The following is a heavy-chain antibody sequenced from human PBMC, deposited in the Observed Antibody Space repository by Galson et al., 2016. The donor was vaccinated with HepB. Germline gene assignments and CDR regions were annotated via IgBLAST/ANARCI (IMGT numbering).Heavy chain of an antibody. Sequence: SLRLSCAASGFTFRSYPMHWVRQAPGKGLEWVTVVPYYGNNKYYADSVKGRFTVSRDNSKSTVNLHMNSLRPEDTAVYYCARGTSGSAWGASYFHNYYMDVWGEGTTVTVSS. J-gene: IGHJ6*03. CDR3: ARGTSGSAWGASYFHNYYMDV. CDR1: GFTFRSYP. V-gene: IGHV3-30-3*01. CDR2: VPYYGNNK. D-gene: IGHD1-1*01.